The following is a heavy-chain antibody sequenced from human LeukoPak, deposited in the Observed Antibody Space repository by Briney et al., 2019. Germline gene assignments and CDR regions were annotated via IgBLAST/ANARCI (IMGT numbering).Heavy chain of an antibody. Sequence: GASVKVSCKASGGTFSSDAISWVRQAPGQGLEWMGRIIPIFGTANYAQKFQGRVTITTDESTSTAYMELSSLRPEDTAVYYCARXXXLAARPFYFDYWGQGTLVTVSS. J-gene: IGHJ4*02. CDR3: ARXXXLAARPFYFDY. D-gene: IGHD6-6*01. CDR2: IIPIFGTA. CDR1: GGTFSSDA. V-gene: IGHV1-69*05.